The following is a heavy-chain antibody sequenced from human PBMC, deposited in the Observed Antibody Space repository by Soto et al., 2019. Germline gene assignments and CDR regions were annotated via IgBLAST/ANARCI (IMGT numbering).Heavy chain of an antibody. J-gene: IGHJ5*02. CDR3: ARLIGSSSWFDL. D-gene: IGHD2-2*01. Sequence: PGESLKISCKVSGYSFTTNWIAWVRQRPGKGLEWMGSIFPDDSDTRYSPSFQGQVTISVDKAVPTAYLQWSSLKASDSAMYYCARLIGSSSWFDLWGQGALVTVSS. CDR1: GYSFTTNW. CDR2: IFPDDSDT. V-gene: IGHV5-51*01.